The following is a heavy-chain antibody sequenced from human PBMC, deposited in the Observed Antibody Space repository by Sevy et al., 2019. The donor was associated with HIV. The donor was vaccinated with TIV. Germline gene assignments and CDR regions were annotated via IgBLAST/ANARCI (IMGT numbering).Heavy chain of an antibody. CDR1: GGSINSDH. CDR3: ARRNDFAI. V-gene: IGHV4-59*08. CDR2: VDYIGGT. J-gene: IGHJ3*02. Sequence: WETLSLTCTVSGGSINSDHWNWIRQPPGKGLEWIGYVDYIGGTNYNPSLKNRVTISVDRTKNQFSLKLTSVTAADTAVYYCARRNDFAIWGQGTMVTVSS.